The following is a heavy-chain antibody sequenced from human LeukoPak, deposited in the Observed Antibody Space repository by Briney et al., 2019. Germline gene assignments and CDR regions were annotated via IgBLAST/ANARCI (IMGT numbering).Heavy chain of an antibody. Sequence: PGGSLRLSCAASGFTFSSYWMSWVRQAPGKGLEWVANIKQDGSEKYYVASVKGRFTISRDNAKNSLYLQMNSLRAEDTAVYYCARGDSSSRGDYYYMDVWGKGTTVTVSS. CDR1: GFTFSSYW. CDR3: ARGDSSSRGDYYYMDV. V-gene: IGHV3-7*01. D-gene: IGHD6-13*01. CDR2: IKQDGSEK. J-gene: IGHJ6*03.